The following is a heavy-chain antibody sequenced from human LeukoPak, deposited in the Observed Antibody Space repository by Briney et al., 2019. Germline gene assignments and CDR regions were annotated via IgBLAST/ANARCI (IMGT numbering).Heavy chain of an antibody. CDR3: ANFLLRLKPQSSGGSRAPVDY. CDR1: GFSFCDYY. J-gene: IGHJ4*02. CDR2: INSNSYTI. V-gene: IGHV3-11*01. D-gene: IGHD2-15*01. Sequence: GGSLRLSCEASGFSFCDYYMTWIRQAPGKGLEWISHINSNSYTIYYADSVKGRFTISRDNAKRSLYLQMDRLRAEDTAVYYCANFLLRLKPQSSGGSRAPVDYWGQGTLVTVSS.